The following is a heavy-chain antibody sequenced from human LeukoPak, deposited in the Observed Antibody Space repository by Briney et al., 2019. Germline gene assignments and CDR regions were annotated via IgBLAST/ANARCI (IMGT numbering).Heavy chain of an antibody. Sequence: GGSLRLSCAASGFTFSSYWMHWVRQAPGKGLVWVSHINSDGSSTRYADSVKGRFTISRDNAKNTLYLQVNSLRAEDTAVYYCARGGSPPEALGDAFDIWGHGTMVTVSS. CDR3: ARGGSPPEALGDAFDI. D-gene: IGHD1-26*01. J-gene: IGHJ3*02. CDR2: INSDGSST. CDR1: GFTFSSYW. V-gene: IGHV3-74*01.